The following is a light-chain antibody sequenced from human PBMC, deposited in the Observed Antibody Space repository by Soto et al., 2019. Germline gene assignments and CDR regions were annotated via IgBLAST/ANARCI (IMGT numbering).Light chain of an antibody. V-gene: IGKV3-15*01. CDR2: GSS. CDR3: QQYSNWPPAIT. J-gene: IGKJ5*01. Sequence: EIVLTQSPATLSVSPGERATLSCRATETISTNLAWFQRKPGQPPRLLIYGSSTRATGVPDRFSGSGSGTEFTLIISSLPSEDVALYYCQQYSNWPPAITFGQGTRLEV. CDR1: ETISTN.